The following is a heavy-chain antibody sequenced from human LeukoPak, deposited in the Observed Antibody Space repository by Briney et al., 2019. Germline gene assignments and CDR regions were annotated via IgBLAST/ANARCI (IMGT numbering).Heavy chain of an antibody. J-gene: IGHJ5*02. V-gene: IGHV1-2*02. CDR2: INPNSGGT. CDR1: GYTFTGYY. Sequence: ASVKVSCKASGYTFTGYYMHWVRQAPGQGLEWMGWINPNSGGTNYAQKFQGRVTMTRDTSISTAYMELSRLGSDDTAVYYCARYGYSSSWTNWFDPWGQGTLVTVSS. D-gene: IGHD6-13*01. CDR3: ARYGYSSSWTNWFDP.